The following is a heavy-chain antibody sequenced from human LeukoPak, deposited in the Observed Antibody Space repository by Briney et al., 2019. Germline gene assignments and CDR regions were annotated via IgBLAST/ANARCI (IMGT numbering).Heavy chain of an antibody. D-gene: IGHD6-13*01. Sequence: GGSLRLSCAASGFTFSSYSMNWVRQAPGKGLEWVSYISSSSSTIYYADSVKGRFTISRDNAKNSLYLQMNSLRAEDTAVYYCARGRKSSSWYGYYFDYWGQGTLVTVSS. CDR1: GFTFSSYS. V-gene: IGHV3-48*01. CDR3: ARGRKSSSWYGYYFDY. J-gene: IGHJ4*02. CDR2: ISSSSSTI.